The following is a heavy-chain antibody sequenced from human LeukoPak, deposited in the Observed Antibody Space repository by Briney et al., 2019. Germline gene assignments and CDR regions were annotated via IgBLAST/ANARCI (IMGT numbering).Heavy chain of an antibody. Sequence: SETLSLTCAVSGGSISSGGYSWSWIRQPPGKGLEWIGYIYHSESTYYNPSLKSRVTISVDRSKNQFSLKLSSVTAAGTAVYYCARARGYCSSTSCYSGAFDIWGQGTMVTVSS. CDR2: IYHSEST. J-gene: IGHJ3*02. CDR3: ARARGYCSSTSCYSGAFDI. V-gene: IGHV4-30-2*01. CDR1: GGSISSGGYS. D-gene: IGHD2-2*01.